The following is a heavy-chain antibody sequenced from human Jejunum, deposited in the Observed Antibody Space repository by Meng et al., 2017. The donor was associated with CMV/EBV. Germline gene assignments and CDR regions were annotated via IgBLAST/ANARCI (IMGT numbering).Heavy chain of an antibody. CDR3: AKDSPILTV. CDR2: ITDGGTGT. CDR1: GFTVSTYG. V-gene: IGHV3-23*01. Sequence: VQRLGSGGGLVHPGGSLGLSCTASGFTVSTYGMSWVRQAPGKGLEWVSAITDGGTGTYYADSVKGRFTISRDNSKNTLHLQMNSLRAEDTAVYYCAKDSPILTVWGQGTLVTVSS. J-gene: IGHJ4*02. D-gene: IGHD3-9*01.